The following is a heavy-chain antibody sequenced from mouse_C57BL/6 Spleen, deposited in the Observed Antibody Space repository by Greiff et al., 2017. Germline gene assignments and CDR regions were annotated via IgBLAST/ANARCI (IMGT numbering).Heavy chain of an antibody. CDR2: IYPCNGGT. J-gene: IGHJ1*03. V-gene: IGHV1-53*01. CDR3: ARGQGLRRRDV. Sequence: QVQLQQPGTELVKPGASVKLSCKASGYTFTSYWMHWVKQRPGQGLEWIGNIYPCNGGTNYNEKFKSKATLTVDKSSSTAYMQLSSLTSEASAVYYCARGQGLRRRDVWGTGTTVTVSS. CDR1: GYTFTSYW. D-gene: IGHD2-2*01.